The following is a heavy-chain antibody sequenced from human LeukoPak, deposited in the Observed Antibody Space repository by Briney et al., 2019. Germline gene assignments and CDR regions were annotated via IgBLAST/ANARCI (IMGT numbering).Heavy chain of an antibody. D-gene: IGHD3/OR15-3a*01. J-gene: IGHJ4*02. CDR3: ARDPEIGTGYYYIDY. CDR1: GYTFTDYY. Sequence: GASVKVSCKASGYTFTDYYMHWVRQAPGQGLEWMGWINPNSGVTNYAQKFQGRVTMTRDTSISTAYMELSRLTSDDTAVYYCARDPEIGTGYYYIDYWGQGTLV. V-gene: IGHV1-2*02. CDR2: INPNSGVT.